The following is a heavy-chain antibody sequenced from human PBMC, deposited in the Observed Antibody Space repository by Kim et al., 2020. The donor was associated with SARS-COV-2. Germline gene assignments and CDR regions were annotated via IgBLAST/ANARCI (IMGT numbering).Heavy chain of an antibody. V-gene: IGHV4-30-4*01. J-gene: IGHJ4*02. D-gene: IGHD2-21*01. CDR1: GGSISSGDYY. Sequence: SETLSLTCTVSGGSISSGDYYWSWIRQPPGKGLEWIGYIYYSGSTYYNPSLKSRVTISVDTSKNQFSLKLSSVTAADTAVYYCGRVPRGLLGFDYWGQGTLVTVSS. CDR2: IYYSGST. CDR3: GRVPRGLLGFDY.